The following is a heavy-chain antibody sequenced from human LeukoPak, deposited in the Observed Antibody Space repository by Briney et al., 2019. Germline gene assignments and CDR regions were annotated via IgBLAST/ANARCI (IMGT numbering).Heavy chain of an antibody. CDR2: IYPGDSNT. V-gene: IGHV5-51*01. Sequence: GESLKISCKGSGYSFISSWIAWVRQMPGKGLEWRGLIYPGDSNTRYSPSFQGQVTISADKSVNTAYVQWSSLKASDTAIYYCARQTRDAFDIWGQGTMVTVSS. D-gene: IGHD1-1*01. CDR1: GYSFISSW. CDR3: ARQTRDAFDI. J-gene: IGHJ3*02.